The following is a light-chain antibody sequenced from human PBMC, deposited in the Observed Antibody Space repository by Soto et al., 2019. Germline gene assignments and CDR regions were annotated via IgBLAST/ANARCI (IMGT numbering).Light chain of an antibody. CDR2: ATF. CDR3: PQHGSVPYA. CDR1: QSVGSNA. Sequence: ETVLTQSPGTLVLSPGDRATLSCRSSQSVGSNALVWLQQKPCQAPRLLIYATFTRATGSPDRFSGGGSGTDFTLTISSLEPEDFAVYYCPQHGSVPYAFGQGANLEIK. V-gene: IGKV3-20*01. J-gene: IGKJ2*01.